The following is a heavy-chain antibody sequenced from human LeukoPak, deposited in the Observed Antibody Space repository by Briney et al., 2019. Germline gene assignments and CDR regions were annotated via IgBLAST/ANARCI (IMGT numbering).Heavy chain of an antibody. Sequence: SGGSLRLSCAASGFTFSSYAMSWVRQAPGKGLEWVSAISGSGGSTYYADSVKGRFTISRDNSKNTLYLQMSSLRAEDTAVYYCAKEPHSSGDWLSLYFDYWGQGTLVTVSS. CDR1: GFTFSSYA. CDR2: ISGSGGST. D-gene: IGHD3/OR15-3a*01. V-gene: IGHV3-23*01. CDR3: AKEPHSSGDWLSLYFDY. J-gene: IGHJ4*02.